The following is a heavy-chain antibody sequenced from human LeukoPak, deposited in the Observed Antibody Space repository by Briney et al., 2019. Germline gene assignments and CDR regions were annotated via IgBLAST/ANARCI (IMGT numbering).Heavy chain of an antibody. CDR1: GYSISSGYY. J-gene: IGHJ5*02. V-gene: IGHV4-38-2*02. Sequence: SETLSLTCAVSGYSISSGYYWGWIRQPPGKGLEWIGSIYHSGSTYYNPSLKSRVSISIDTSKNQFSLNLSSVTAADTAVYYCARDLGGDGFNLRNWFDPWGQGTLVTVSS. D-gene: IGHD5-24*01. CDR3: ARDLGGDGFNLRNWFDP. CDR2: IYHSGST.